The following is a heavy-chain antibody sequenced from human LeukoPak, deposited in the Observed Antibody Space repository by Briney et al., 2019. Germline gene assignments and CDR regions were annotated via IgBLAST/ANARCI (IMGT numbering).Heavy chain of an antibody. Sequence: GGSLRLSCAASGFTFSSYNMNWVRQAPGKGLEWVSPISSSSSYIYYADSVKGRFTISRDNAKNSLYQQMNSLRAEDTAVYYCAIGWSIVVPAATDAFDIWGQGTMVTVSS. CDR2: ISSSSSYI. J-gene: IGHJ3*02. V-gene: IGHV3-21*01. CDR3: AIGWSIVVPAATDAFDI. CDR1: GFTFSSYN. D-gene: IGHD2-2*01.